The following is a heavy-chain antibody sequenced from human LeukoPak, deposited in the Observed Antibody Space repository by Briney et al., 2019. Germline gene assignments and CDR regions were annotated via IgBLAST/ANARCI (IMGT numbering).Heavy chain of an antibody. Sequence: SETLSLTCTVSGGSISSSSYYWGWIRQPPGKGLEWIGSIYYSGSTYYNPSLKSRVTISVDTSKNQFSLKLSSVTAADTAVYYCARILRLGEFVDYWGQGTLVTVSS. CDR1: GGSISSSSYY. V-gene: IGHV4-39*01. D-gene: IGHD3-16*01. CDR3: ARILRLGEFVDY. J-gene: IGHJ4*02. CDR2: IYYSGST.